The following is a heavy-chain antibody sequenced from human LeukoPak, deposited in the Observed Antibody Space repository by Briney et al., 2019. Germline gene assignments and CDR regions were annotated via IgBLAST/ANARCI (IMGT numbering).Heavy chain of an antibody. V-gene: IGHV1-2*02. CDR3: ARDDSFDI. J-gene: IGHJ3*02. CDR2: INPMSAGT. Sequence: AAVKVSCKAYGYTFTYSYIYWVRQAPGQGLEWMGWINPMSAGTNYAQDFQGRVTMTLDTSTSTAYMELSRLRFDDTAVYYCARDDSFDIWGQGTLVTVSS. CDR1: GYTFTYSY.